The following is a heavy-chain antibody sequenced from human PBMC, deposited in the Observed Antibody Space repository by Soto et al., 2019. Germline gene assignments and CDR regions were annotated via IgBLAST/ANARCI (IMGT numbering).Heavy chain of an antibody. Sequence: EVQLVESGGGLVKPGGSLRLSCAASGFTFSSYSMNWVRQAPGKGLEWVSSISSSSSYIYYADSVKGRFTISRDNAKNSLFLQMNSLRAEETAVDYCARDPTGGGYAFYYWGQGTLVTVSS. CDR3: ARDPTGGGYAFYY. CDR1: GFTFSSYS. D-gene: IGHD5-12*01. CDR2: ISSSSSYI. V-gene: IGHV3-21*01. J-gene: IGHJ4*02.